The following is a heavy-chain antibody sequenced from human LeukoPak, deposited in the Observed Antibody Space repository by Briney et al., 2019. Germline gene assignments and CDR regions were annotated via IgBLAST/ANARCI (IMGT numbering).Heavy chain of an antibody. J-gene: IGHJ5*02. CDR3: AKTQGYYDA. D-gene: IGHD2-15*01. CDR1: GFTFSNYA. Sequence: PGGSLRLSCVASGFTFSNYAMSWVRQAPGKGLELVSGIYGSDDKTVYGDAVKGRFTISRDNSKNTLYLQMNSLRANDTAAYYCAKTQGYYDAWGQGALVTVSS. V-gene: IGHV3-23*01. CDR2: IYGSDDKT.